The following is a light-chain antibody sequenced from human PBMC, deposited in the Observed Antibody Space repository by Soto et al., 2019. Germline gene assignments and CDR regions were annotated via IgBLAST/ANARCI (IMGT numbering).Light chain of an antibody. Sequence: AIRMTQSPSSFSASTGDRVTITCRASQGISSYLAWYQQKPGKAPKLLIYAASTLQSGVPSRFSGSGSGTDFTLTTSCLQSEDFETYYCQQYYSYPRTLGQGTKVDIK. CDR3: QQYYSYPRT. V-gene: IGKV1-8*01. CDR1: QGISSY. CDR2: AAS. J-gene: IGKJ1*01.